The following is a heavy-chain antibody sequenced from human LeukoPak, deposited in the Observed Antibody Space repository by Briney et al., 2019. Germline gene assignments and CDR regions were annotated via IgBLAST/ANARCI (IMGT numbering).Heavy chain of an antibody. CDR3: ARYGDYGAFDI. D-gene: IGHD4-17*01. CDR1: GFTFSSYS. J-gene: IGHJ3*02. CDR2: ISGSSSNR. Sequence: PGGSLRLSCAASGFTFSSYSMNWGGQAPGKGREGVSYISGSSSNRYYADSVKGRFTISRDNAKTSLYLQMNSLRAEDTSVYYCARYGDYGAFDIWGQGTMVTVSS. V-gene: IGHV3-48*01.